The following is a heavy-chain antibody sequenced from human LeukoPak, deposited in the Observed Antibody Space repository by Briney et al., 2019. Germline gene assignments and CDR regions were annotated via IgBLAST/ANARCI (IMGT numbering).Heavy chain of an antibody. CDR1: GGSVNSGSYY. D-gene: IGHD5-12*01. Sequence: SETLSLTCSVSGGSVNSGSYYWSWIRPPPGKGLEWMVYIYYSGSTNYNPSLESRVTISLDKSKNQFSLKVNSVTAADTAVYYCARMEAWVGYTSGPRGFDYWGQGTLVTVTS. CDR3: ARMEAWVGYTSGPRGFDY. J-gene: IGHJ4*02. CDR2: IYYSGST. V-gene: IGHV4-61*01.